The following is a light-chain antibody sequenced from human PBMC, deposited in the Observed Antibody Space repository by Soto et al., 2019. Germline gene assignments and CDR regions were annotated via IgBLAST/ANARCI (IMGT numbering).Light chain of an antibody. CDR3: QQYNNWPPFT. J-gene: IGKJ3*01. CDR1: QSVSSD. V-gene: IGKV3-15*01. Sequence: EIVMTQSPATLSVSPGERATLSCRASQSVSSDVAWYQQKPGQAPRLLIYAASNRATGTPARFSGSGSGTEFTLTISSLQSEDFAVYYCQQYNNWPPFTFGPGTKVDIK. CDR2: AAS.